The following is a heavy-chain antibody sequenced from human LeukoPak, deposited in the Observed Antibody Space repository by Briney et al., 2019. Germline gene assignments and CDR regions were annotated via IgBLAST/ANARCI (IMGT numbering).Heavy chain of an antibody. J-gene: IGHJ5*02. CDR1: GYTFTDYG. CDR3: ARDQRKYSGSPDWFDP. D-gene: IGHD1-26*01. CDR2: ISAYNGNT. Sequence: ASVKVSCKASGYTFTDYGISWVRQAPGQGLEWMGWISAYNGNTNYAQNLQGRVTMTTDTSTSTAYMELRSLSSDDTAVYHCARDQRKYSGSPDWFDPWGQGTLVTASS. V-gene: IGHV1-18*01.